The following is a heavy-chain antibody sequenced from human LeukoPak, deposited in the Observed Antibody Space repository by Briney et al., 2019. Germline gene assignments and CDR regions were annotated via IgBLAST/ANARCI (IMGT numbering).Heavy chain of an antibody. CDR3: AKSYYDFWSGYYQTFDY. CDR1: GFTFSSYG. Sequence: GGSLRLSCAASGFTFSSYGMQWVRQAPGKGLEWVAVISYDGRNKYYADSVKGRFTIYRDNSKNTLYLQMNSLRAEDTAVYYCAKSYYDFWSGYYQTFDYWGQGTLVTVSS. D-gene: IGHD3-3*01. J-gene: IGHJ4*02. CDR2: ISYDGRNK. V-gene: IGHV3-30*18.